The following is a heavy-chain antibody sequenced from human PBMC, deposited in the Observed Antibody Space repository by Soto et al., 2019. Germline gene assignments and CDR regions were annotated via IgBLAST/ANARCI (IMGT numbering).Heavy chain of an antibody. CDR1: GDTFSSYA. CDR2: IIPIFGTA. CDR3: ARDGSGYRSRASPMDV. V-gene: IGHV1-69*01. J-gene: IGHJ6*02. Sequence: QVQLVQSGAEVQKPGSSVKVSCKASGDTFSSYAISWVRQAPGQGLEWMGGIIPIFGTANYAQKFQGRVTITADESTSTAYMELSSLRSEDTAVYYCARDGSGYRSRASPMDVWRQGTTVTVSS. D-gene: IGHD3-22*01.